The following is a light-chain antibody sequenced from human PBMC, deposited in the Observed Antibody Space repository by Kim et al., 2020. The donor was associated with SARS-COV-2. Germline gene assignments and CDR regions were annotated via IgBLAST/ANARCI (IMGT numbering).Light chain of an antibody. J-gene: IGLJ2*01. Sequence: QPVLTQSPSASASLGASVKLTCTLRSGHSSYAIAWHQQQPEKGPRYLMKLNSDGSHSKGDGIPDRFPGSSSGAERYLTISSLQSEDEADYYCQTWGTVVFGGGTKLTVL. CDR2: LNSDGSH. CDR1: SGHSSYA. V-gene: IGLV4-69*01. CDR3: QTWGTVV.